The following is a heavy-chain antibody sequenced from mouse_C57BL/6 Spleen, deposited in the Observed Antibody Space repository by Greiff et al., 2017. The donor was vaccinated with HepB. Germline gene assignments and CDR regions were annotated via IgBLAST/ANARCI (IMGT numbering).Heavy chain of an antibody. J-gene: IGHJ3*01. CDR3: ASPNPYDYDEGAFAY. D-gene: IGHD2-4*01. CDR2: ISYDGSN. Sequence: EVKLLESGPGLVKPSQSLSLTCSVTGYSITSGYYWNWIRQFPGNKLEWMGYISYDGSNNYNPSLKNRISITRDTSKNQFFLKLNSVTTEDTATYYCASPNPYDYDEGAFAYWGQGTLVTVSA. CDR1: GYSITSGYY. V-gene: IGHV3-6*01.